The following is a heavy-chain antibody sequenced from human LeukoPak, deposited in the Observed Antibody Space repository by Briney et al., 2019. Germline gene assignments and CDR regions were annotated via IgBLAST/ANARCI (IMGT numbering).Heavy chain of an antibody. J-gene: IGHJ2*01. CDR3: ARAPPPYYDFWSTWGYFDL. CDR2: ISAYNGNT. D-gene: IGHD3-3*01. V-gene: IGHV1-18*01. CDR1: GYTFTSYG. Sequence: ASVKVSCKASGYTFTSYGISWVRQAPGQGLEWMGWISAYNGNTNYAQKLQGRVTMATDTSTSTAYMELRSLRSDDTAAYYCARAPPPYYDFWSTWGYFDLWGRGTLVTVSS.